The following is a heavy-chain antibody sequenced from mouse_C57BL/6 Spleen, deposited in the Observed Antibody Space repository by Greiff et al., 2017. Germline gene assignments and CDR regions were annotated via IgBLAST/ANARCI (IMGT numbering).Heavy chain of an antibody. CDR1: GYTFTSYW. J-gene: IGHJ2*01. CDR2: INPSSGYT. Sequence: VQLQQSGAELAKPGASVKLSCKASGYTFTSYWMHWVKQRPGQGLEWIGYINPSSGYTKYNQKFKDKATLTADKSSSTAYMQLSSLTYEDSAVYYSAIITTVVAYYFDYWGQGTTLTVSS. V-gene: IGHV1-7*01. D-gene: IGHD1-1*01. CDR3: AIITTVVAYYFDY.